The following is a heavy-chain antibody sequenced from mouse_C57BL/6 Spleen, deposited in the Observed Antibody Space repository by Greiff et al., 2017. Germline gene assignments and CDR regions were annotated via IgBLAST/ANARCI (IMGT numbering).Heavy chain of an antibody. CDR3: ARGDTTVVATDYAMDY. CDR1: GYTFTSYT. Sequence: QVQLQQSGAELARPGASVKMSCKASGYTFTSYTMHWVKQRPGQGLEWIGYINPSSGYTKYNQKFKDKATLTADKSSSTAYMQLSSLTSEDSAVYYCARGDTTVVATDYAMDYWGQGTSVTVSS. D-gene: IGHD1-1*01. CDR2: INPSSGYT. V-gene: IGHV1-4*01. J-gene: IGHJ4*01.